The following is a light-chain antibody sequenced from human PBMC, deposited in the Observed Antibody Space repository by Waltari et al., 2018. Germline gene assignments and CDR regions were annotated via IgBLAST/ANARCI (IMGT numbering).Light chain of an antibody. CDR1: RSHTRAGYD. V-gene: IGLV1-40*01. Sequence: QSVLTQPPSVSGAPGQRVPLTPTGRRSHTRAGYDAHWYQQLPVTAPTPLIQGNLIPPSVVPDRFSGSKSGSSASLAITGLQAEDEADYYCQSYDSSLSGGVFGGGTKLTVL. J-gene: IGLJ2*01. CDR3: QSYDSSLSGGV. CDR2: GNL.